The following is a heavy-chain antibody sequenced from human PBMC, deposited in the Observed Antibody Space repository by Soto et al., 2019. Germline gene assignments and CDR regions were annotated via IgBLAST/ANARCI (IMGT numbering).Heavy chain of an antibody. CDR2: INHSGST. CDR3: ARLSGDY. Sequence: SETLSLTCAVYGGSFSGYYWSWIRQPPGKGLEWIGEINHSGSTNYNPSLKSRVTISVDTSKNQFSLKLSSVTAADTAVYYCARLSGDYWGQGTLVTVSS. J-gene: IGHJ4*02. V-gene: IGHV4-34*01. CDR1: GGSFSGYY.